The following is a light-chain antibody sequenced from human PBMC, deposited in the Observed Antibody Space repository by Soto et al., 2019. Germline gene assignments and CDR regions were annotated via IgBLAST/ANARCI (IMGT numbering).Light chain of an antibody. CDR1: HSVSISH. Sequence: EIVLTQSPGTMSLSPGERATLSCRASHSVSISHLAWYQQKPGKAPRLLIYGASISATGMPDIFSGSASGKDFPLTISALEPEELAVYYGQLYGSSPRVTFGLGTKLEIK. V-gene: IGKV3-20*01. J-gene: IGKJ2*01. CDR3: QLYGSSPRVT. CDR2: GAS.